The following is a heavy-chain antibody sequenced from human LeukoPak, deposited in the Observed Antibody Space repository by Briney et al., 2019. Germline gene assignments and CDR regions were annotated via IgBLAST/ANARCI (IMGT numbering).Heavy chain of an antibody. CDR1: GGTFSSYA. D-gene: IGHD6-19*01. J-gene: IGHJ4*02. CDR2: ISAYNGNT. CDR3: ARFFSFSSSGWYAGGDY. Sequence: ASVKVSCKASGGTFSSYAISWVRQAPGQGLEWMGWISAYNGNTNYAQKIQGRVTMTTDTSTSTAYMELRSLRSDDTAVYYCARFFSFSSSGWYAGGDYWGQGTLVTVSS. V-gene: IGHV1-18*01.